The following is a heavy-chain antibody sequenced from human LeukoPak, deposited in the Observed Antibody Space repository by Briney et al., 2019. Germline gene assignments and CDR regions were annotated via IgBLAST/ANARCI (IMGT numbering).Heavy chain of an antibody. V-gene: IGHV4-59*11. Sequence: PSETLSLTCAVSGGSISSHYWTWIRQSPVKGLEWIGDISNSGSTSYNPSLKSRVTISIDTSKNQFSLKLSSVTAADTAVYYCGRDALVGYFSYYYMDVWGKGTTVTVSS. CDR3: GRDALVGYFSYYYMDV. CDR2: ISNSGST. J-gene: IGHJ6*03. D-gene: IGHD2-15*01. CDR1: GGSISSHY.